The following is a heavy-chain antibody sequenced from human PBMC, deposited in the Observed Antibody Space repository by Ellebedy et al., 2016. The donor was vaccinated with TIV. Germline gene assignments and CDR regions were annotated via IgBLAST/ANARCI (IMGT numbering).Heavy chain of an antibody. D-gene: IGHD4-17*01. Sequence: AASVKVSCKASGYTFTSYGISWVRQAPGQGLEWMGWISAYNGNTNCAQKIQDRVTMTTDTSTRTAYMELRSLRSDDTAVYYCARDGAVTTVFDYWGQGTLVTVSS. J-gene: IGHJ4*02. CDR3: ARDGAVTTVFDY. CDR2: ISAYNGNT. V-gene: IGHV1-18*01. CDR1: GYTFTSYG.